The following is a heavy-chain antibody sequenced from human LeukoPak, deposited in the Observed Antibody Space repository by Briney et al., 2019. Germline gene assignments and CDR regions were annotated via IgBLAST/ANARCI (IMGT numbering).Heavy chain of an antibody. V-gene: IGHV3-21*01. CDR3: ARSVGAGWNFDY. J-gene: IGHJ4*02. CDR1: GFTFSTYS. CDR2: ISSSSRYI. Sequence: GGSLRLSCAASGFTFSTYSMSWVRQAPGKGLEWVSSISSSSRYIYYADSVKGRSTISRDNAKNSLYLQMNSLRDEDTAVYYCARSVGAGWNFDYWGQGNLVTVFS. D-gene: IGHD1-26*01.